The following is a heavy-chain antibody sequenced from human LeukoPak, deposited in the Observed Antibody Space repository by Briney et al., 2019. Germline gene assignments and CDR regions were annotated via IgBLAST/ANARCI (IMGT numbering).Heavy chain of an antibody. CDR3: AREISGYDWFDY. CDR1: GGSISSYY. D-gene: IGHD5-12*01. CDR2: IYYSGST. V-gene: IGHV4-59*01. Sequence: SETLSLTCTVSGGSISSYYWSWIRQPPGRGLEWIGYIYYSGSTNYNPSLKSRVTISVDTSKNQFSLKLCSVTAADTAVYYCAREISGYDWFDYWGQGTLVTVSS. J-gene: IGHJ4*02.